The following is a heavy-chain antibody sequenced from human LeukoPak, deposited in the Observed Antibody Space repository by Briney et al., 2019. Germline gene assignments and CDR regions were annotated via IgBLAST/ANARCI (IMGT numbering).Heavy chain of an antibody. CDR1: GFTFSSYA. Sequence: GASLRLSCAASGFTFSSYAMSWVRQAPGKGPEWVSAIRSSGDSTYYADSAKGRFTISRDNSKNTLYLQMNSLRAEDTAVYYCAKGGAVTGTMYFQYWGQGTLVTVSS. CDR3: AKGGAVTGTMYFQY. CDR2: IRSSGDST. V-gene: IGHV3-23*01. J-gene: IGHJ1*01. D-gene: IGHD6-19*01.